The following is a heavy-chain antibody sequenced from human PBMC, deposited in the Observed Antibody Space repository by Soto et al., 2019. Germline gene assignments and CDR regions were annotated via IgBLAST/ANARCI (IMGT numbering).Heavy chain of an antibody. J-gene: IGHJ6*03. Sequence: EVQLVESGGGLVQPGGSLRLSCAASGFTFSNYWMSWVRQAPGKGLEWVANIKYDGSEKHYVDSVKGRFTISRDNAKNSLYLQMNNLRAEYTAIYFCAAANGPYYCMDVWGKGTTVTVSS. CDR2: IKYDGSEK. CDR3: AAANGPYYCMDV. V-gene: IGHV3-7*01. CDR1: GFTFSNYW.